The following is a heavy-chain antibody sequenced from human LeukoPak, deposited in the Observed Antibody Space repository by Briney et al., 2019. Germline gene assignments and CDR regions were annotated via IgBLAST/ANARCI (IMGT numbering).Heavy chain of an antibody. J-gene: IGHJ6*03. Sequence: GGSLRLSCAASGFTLSSYAMSWVRQAPGKGLELVSGFSGSGSSTFYADSVKGRFTISRDNSKNTLYLQMNSLRAEDTAVYYCAKRYDYGSSGYYYYYYYMDVWGKGTTVTVSS. CDR3: AKRYDYGSSGYYYYYYYMDV. D-gene: IGHD3-22*01. V-gene: IGHV3-23*01. CDR1: GFTLSSYA. CDR2: FSGSGSST.